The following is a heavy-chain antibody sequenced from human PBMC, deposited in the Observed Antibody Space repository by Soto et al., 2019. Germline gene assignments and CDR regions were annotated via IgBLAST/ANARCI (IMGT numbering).Heavy chain of an antibody. Sequence: QVQLQESGPGLVKPSETLSLTCTVSGGSISTNYWSWIRQPPGKGLEWIGYISSSGYTNYNASLKSRITISIATPKNQFSLKLTSVTDADTAVYYCSSLHGARFDPWGQGTLVTVSS. V-gene: IGHV4-4*08. CDR2: ISSSGYT. J-gene: IGHJ5*02. CDR3: SSLHGARFDP. D-gene: IGHD4-17*01. CDR1: GGSISTNY.